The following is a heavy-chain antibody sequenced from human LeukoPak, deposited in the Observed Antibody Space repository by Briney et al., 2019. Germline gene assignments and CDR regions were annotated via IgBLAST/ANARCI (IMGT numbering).Heavy chain of an antibody. CDR1: GYTFIGYY. CDR3: ARDPSQYYYTDV. J-gene: IGHJ6*03. Sequence: ASVKVSCKASGYTFIGYYLHWVRQAPGQGLEWMGYINPKNGGTKYGQKFQGRFTMTRDTSISTVYMELTRLTSDDTAVYYCARDPSQYYYTDVWGKGTTVTVSS. V-gene: IGHV1-2*02. CDR2: INPKNGGT.